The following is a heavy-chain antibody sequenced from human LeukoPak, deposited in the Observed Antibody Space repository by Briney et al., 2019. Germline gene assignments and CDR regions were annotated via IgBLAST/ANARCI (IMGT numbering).Heavy chain of an antibody. CDR2: INSDGSST. CDR1: GFISSTYW. D-gene: IGHD7-27*01. J-gene: IGHJ3*02. Sequence: GGSLSSSCEAPGFISSTYWMHWVRQAPGKGLVWVSRINSDGSSTKYADSVKGRFTISRDNAKNTLYLQMNSLSAEDTAVYYCTRATSGAFDIWGQGTMVTVSS. CDR3: TRATSGAFDI. V-gene: IGHV3-74*03.